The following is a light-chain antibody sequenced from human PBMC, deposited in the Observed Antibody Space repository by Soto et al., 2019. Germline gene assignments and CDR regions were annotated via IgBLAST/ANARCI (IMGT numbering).Light chain of an antibody. Sequence: EIIVKQSPSTLSLSQGERATLSCRASQSVSNYLSWYQQKPGLAPRFLIFGALYRATGIPARFSGSGSGTDFTLTISRLEPEDSAVYYCQQYDKSPITFGQGTRVEIK. CDR3: QQYDKSPIT. J-gene: IGKJ5*01. V-gene: IGKV3-11*01. CDR1: QSVSNY. CDR2: GAL.